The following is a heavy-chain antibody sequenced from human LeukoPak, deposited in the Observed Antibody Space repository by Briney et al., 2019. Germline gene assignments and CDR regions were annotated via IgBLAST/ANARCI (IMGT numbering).Heavy chain of an antibody. D-gene: IGHD6-19*01. Sequence: ASVKVSCKASGYTFTSYAMNWVRQAPGQGLEWMGWINTNTGNPTYAQGFTGRFVFSLDTSVSTAYLQISSLQAEDTAVYYCARDRELAVAGNPDAFDIWGQGTMVTVSS. CDR1: GYTFTSYA. J-gene: IGHJ3*02. CDR2: INTNTGNP. V-gene: IGHV7-4-1*02. CDR3: ARDRELAVAGNPDAFDI.